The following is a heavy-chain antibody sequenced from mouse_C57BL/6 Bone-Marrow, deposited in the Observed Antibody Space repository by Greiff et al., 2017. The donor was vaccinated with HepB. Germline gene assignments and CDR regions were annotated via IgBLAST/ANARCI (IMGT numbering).Heavy chain of an antibody. CDR2: IYPGDGDT. Sequence: QVQLQHSGPELVKPGASVKISCKASGYAFSSSWMNWVKQRTGKGLEWIGRIYPGDGDTNYNGKFKGKATLTADKSSSTAYMQLSSLTSEDSSVYFCAYDYDGEVCPGFAYWGQGTLVTVSA. CDR3: AYDYDGEVCPGFAY. V-gene: IGHV1-82*01. J-gene: IGHJ3*01. CDR1: GYAFSSSW. D-gene: IGHD2-4*01.